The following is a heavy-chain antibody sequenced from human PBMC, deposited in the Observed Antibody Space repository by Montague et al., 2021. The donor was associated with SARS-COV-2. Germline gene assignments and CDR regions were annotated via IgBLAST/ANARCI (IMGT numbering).Heavy chain of an antibody. V-gene: IGHV4-39*07. CDR3: ARGSTVTHY. CDR1: GESIDRDTYY. D-gene: IGHD4-17*01. CDR2: LSSSGST. Sequence: SETLSLTCIVSGESIDRDTYYWGWIRQSPGKGLEWIGSLSSSGSTNYNPSLKSRVTISVDTSKNQFSLKLSSVTAADTAVYYCARGSTVTHYWGQGTLVTVSS. J-gene: IGHJ4*02.